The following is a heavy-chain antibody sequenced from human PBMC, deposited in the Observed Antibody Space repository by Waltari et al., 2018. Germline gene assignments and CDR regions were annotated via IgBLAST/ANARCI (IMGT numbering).Heavy chain of an antibody. CDR3: ARHRKGWPVRGDFDY. CDR1: GGSISSSSYY. CDR2: IYYSGST. D-gene: IGHD2-15*01. V-gene: IGHV4-39*01. J-gene: IGHJ4*02. Sequence: QLQLQESGPGLVKPSETLSLTCTVSGGSISSSSYYWGWIRQPPGKGLEWIGSIYYSGSTYYNPSRKSRVTLAVDTSKNQFSLKLSSVTAADTAVYYCARHRKGWPVRGDFDYWGQGTLVTVSS.